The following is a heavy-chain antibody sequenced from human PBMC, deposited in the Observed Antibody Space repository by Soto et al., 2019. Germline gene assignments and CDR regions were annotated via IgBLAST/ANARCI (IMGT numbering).Heavy chain of an antibody. Sequence: SVNVSCKSSGGSFSSCSISWVRQAPGQGLEWMGGIIPIFGTPSYAQKFQGRVTITADESTTTAYMDLSSLRSEDTAVYYCAGEYRSSSGRFDNWGQGALVTVSS. J-gene: IGHJ4*02. CDR3: AGEYRSSSGRFDN. D-gene: IGHD6-6*01. CDR2: IIPIFGTP. V-gene: IGHV1-69*13. CDR1: GGSFSSCS.